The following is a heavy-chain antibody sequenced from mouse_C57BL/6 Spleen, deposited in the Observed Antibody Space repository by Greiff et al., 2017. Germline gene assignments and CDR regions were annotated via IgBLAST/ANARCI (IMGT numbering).Heavy chain of an antibody. CDR2: IWSGGST. J-gene: IGHJ4*01. D-gene: IGHD2-4*01. CDR3: ASHDYDVGAMDY. Sequence: VQLQQSGPGLVQPSQSLSITCTVSGFSLTSYGVHWVRQSPGKGLAWLGVIWSGGSTDYNEAFISRLSISKDNSKSQVFFKMNRLQADDTSIYYCASHDYDVGAMDYWGQGTSVTVSS. CDR1: GFSLTSYG. V-gene: IGHV2-2*01.